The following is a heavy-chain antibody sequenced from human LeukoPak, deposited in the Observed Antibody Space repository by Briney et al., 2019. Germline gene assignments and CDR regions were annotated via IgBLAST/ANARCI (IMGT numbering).Heavy chain of an antibody. CDR2: FDPEDGET. CDR1: GYTLTELS. J-gene: IGHJ4*02. CDR3: AKDDSSSWSAFDY. Sequence: ASVKVSCKVSGYTLTELSMHWVRQAPGKGLEWMGGFDPEDGETIYAQKFQGRVTMTRDMSTSTVYMELSSLRSEDTAVYYCAKDDSSSWSAFDYWGQGTLVTVSS. D-gene: IGHD6-13*01. V-gene: IGHV1-24*01.